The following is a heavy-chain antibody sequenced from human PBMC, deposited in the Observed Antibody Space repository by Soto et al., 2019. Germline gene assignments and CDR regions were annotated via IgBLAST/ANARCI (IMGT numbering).Heavy chain of an antibody. V-gene: IGHV1-69*13. CDR1: GGTFTNYA. J-gene: IGHJ6*02. CDR2: IIPIFGTA. Sequence: VQLVQSGAEVKKPGSSVKVSCKASGGTFTNYAFSWVRQAPGQGLEWLGGIIPIFGTADYAQKFQGRVTIPADEPTSTVHMELSSLRSDETAVYYCGRWLKEGGIGGNYYYGMDVWGQGTTVTVSS. CDR3: GRWLKEGGIGGNYYYGMDV. D-gene: IGHD3-22*01.